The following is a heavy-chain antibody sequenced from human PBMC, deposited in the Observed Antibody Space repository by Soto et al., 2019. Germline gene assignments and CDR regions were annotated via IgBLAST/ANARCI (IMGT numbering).Heavy chain of an antibody. D-gene: IGHD1-1*01. V-gene: IGHV4-39*02. CDR3: AREDDGGNSLDV. CDR2: IYYSGST. CDR1: GGSISSSSYY. Sequence: SETLSLTCTVSGGSISSSSYYWGWIRQPPGKGLEWIGSIYYSGSTYYNPSLKSRVTISVDTSKNQFSLKLSSVTAADTAVYFCAREDDGGNSLDVWGQGTTVTVSS. J-gene: IGHJ6*02.